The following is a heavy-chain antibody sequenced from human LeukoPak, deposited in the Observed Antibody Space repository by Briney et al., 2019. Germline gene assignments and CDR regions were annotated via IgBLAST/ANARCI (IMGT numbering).Heavy chain of an antibody. CDR1: GGSISSYY. CDR3: GRGGYYDSSGYYVDY. D-gene: IGHD3-22*01. V-gene: IGHV4-59*01. J-gene: IGHJ4*02. Sequence: RTSEILSLTCTVSGGSISSYYWSWIRQPPGKGLEWIGYIYYSGSTNYNPSLKSRVTISVDTSKNQFSLKLSSVTAADTAVYYCGRGGYYDSSGYYVDYWGQGTLVTVSS. CDR2: IYYSGST.